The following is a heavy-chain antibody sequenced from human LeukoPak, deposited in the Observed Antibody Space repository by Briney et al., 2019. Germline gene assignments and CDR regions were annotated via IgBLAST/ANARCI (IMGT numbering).Heavy chain of an antibody. D-gene: IGHD2/OR15-2a*01. J-gene: IGHJ3*01. CDR3: ARAKFTCQPGGV. Sequence: SETLSLTCAVYGGSFSGYYWSWIRQPPGEGLEWIGEINHSGSTNYNPSLKSRVTISVDTSKNQFSLNLNSVTAADTAVYYCARAKFTCQPGGVWGQGTMVTVSS. V-gene: IGHV4-34*01. CDR1: GGSFSGYY. CDR2: INHSGST.